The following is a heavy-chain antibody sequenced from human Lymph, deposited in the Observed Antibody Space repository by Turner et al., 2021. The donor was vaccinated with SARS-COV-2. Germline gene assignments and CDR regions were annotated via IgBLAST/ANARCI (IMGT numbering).Heavy chain of an antibody. CDR2: ISYDGSNK. D-gene: IGHD2-21*01. CDR1: GFTLSNYA. CDR3: ARLNPPEVGGGDWFDP. Sequence: QVQLVESGGGVVQPGRALRLSCVASGFTLSNYAMHWVRQAPGKGLEWVAVISYDGSNKYYADSVKGRFTISRDNSKNTLYLQMNSLRAEDTAVYYCARLNPPEVGGGDWFDPWGQGTLVTVSS. J-gene: IGHJ5*02. V-gene: IGHV3-30-3*01.